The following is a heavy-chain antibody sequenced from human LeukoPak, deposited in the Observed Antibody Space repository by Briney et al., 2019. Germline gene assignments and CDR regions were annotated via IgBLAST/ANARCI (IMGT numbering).Heavy chain of an antibody. V-gene: IGHV4-39*01. J-gene: IGHJ5*02. Sequence: SETLSLTCTVSGGSISSSSYYWGWIRQPPGKGREGFGSIYYSGSTYYNPSLNSRVTISVDTSKNQFSLKLSSVTAADTAVYYCARHWRAAAGKNWFDPWGQGTLVTVSS. D-gene: IGHD6-13*01. CDR1: GGSISSSSYY. CDR2: IYYSGST. CDR3: ARHWRAAAGKNWFDP.